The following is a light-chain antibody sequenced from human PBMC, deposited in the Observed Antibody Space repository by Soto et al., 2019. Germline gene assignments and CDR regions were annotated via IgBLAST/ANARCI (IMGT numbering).Light chain of an antibody. Sequence: DIQMTQSPSTLCASVGDRVTITCRASQSISSGLAWYQQKPGKAPKVLIYDASSLESGVPSRFSGSGSGTELTLTINSLQDDDFATYYCQQYNNDWTFGQGTKVEIK. J-gene: IGKJ1*01. CDR3: QQYNNDWT. CDR2: DAS. CDR1: QSISSG. V-gene: IGKV1-5*01.